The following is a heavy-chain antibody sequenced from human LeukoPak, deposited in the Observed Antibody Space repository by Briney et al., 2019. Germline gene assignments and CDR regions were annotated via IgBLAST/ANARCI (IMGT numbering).Heavy chain of an antibody. CDR2: ISAYNGNT. V-gene: IGHV1-18*01. D-gene: IGHD3-3*01. J-gene: IGHJ6*03. Sequence: ASVKVSCKASGYTFTSYGISWVRQAPGQGLEWMGWISAYNGNTNYAQKLQGRVTMTTDTSTSTAYMELSSLRSEDTAVYYCARVPQSAPYYYYYYMDVWGKGTTVTVSS. CDR3: ARVPQSAPYYYYYYMDV. CDR1: GYTFTSYG.